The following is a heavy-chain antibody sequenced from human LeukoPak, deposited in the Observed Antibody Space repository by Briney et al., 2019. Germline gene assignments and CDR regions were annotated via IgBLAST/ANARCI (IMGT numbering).Heavy chain of an antibody. V-gene: IGHV1-18*01. CDR2: ISYNGNT. J-gene: IGHJ6*02. CDR1: GYTFTKYG. D-gene: IGHD3-10*01. CDR3: ARGGDYYGMDV. Sequence: ASVKVSCKASGYTFTKYGISWVRQAPGQGLEWMGWISYNGNTYYAQKFQGRVTMTRNTSISTAYMELSSLRSEDTAVYYCARGGDYYGMDVWGQGTTVTVSS.